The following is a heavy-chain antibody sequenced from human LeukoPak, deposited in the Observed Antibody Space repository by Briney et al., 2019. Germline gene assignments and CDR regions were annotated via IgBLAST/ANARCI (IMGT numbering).Heavy chain of an antibody. CDR2: ISAYNGNT. V-gene: IGHV1-18*01. J-gene: IGHJ4*02. CDR3: ARDLSASLPDY. D-gene: IGHD1-26*01. Sequence: VASVKVSCKASGGTFSSYAISWVRQAPGQGLEWMGWISAYNGNTNYVQKLQGRVTMTTDTSTSTAYMELRSLTSDDTAVYYCARDLSASLPDYWGQGTLVTVSS. CDR1: GGTFSSYA.